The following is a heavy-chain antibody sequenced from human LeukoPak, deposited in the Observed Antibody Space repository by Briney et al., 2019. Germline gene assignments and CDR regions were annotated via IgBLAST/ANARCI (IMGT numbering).Heavy chain of an antibody. CDR2: IYYSGST. Sequence: PSETLSLTCTVSGGSISTGSYYWSWIRQPPGKGLEWIGYIYYSGSTNYNPSLKSRVTISVDTSKNQFSLKLSSVTAADTAVYYCARDLKVGDYYFDYWGQGTLVTVSS. CDR3: ARDLKVGDYYFDY. CDR1: GGSISTGSYY. V-gene: IGHV4-61*01. D-gene: IGHD3-16*01. J-gene: IGHJ4*02.